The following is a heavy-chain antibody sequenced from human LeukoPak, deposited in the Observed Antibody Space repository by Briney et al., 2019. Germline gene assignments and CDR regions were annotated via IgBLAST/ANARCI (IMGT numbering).Heavy chain of an antibody. Sequence: SETLSLTCTVSGGSISSYYWSWIRQAPGKGLEWIGYIYYSGSTNYNPSLKSRVTISVDTSKNQFSLKLSSVTAADTAVYYCARARRSSGWYSYYYDCMDVWGQGTTVTVSS. CDR1: GGSISSYY. D-gene: IGHD6-19*01. V-gene: IGHV4-59*01. CDR3: ARARRSSGWYSYYYDCMDV. CDR2: IYYSGST. J-gene: IGHJ6*02.